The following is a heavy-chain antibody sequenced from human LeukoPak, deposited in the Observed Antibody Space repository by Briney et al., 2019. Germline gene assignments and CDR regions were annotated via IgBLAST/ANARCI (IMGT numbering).Heavy chain of an antibody. Sequence: ASVTVSCTASGYTFTGYYIHWVRQAPGQGLEWMGRINPNSGGTNYAQKFQGRVTMTRDTSISTAYMELSSLRSDDTAVYYCARGNSYGFDYWGQGTLVTVSS. V-gene: IGHV1-2*06. J-gene: IGHJ4*02. CDR1: GYTFTGYY. D-gene: IGHD5-18*01. CDR3: ARGNSYGFDY. CDR2: INPNSGGT.